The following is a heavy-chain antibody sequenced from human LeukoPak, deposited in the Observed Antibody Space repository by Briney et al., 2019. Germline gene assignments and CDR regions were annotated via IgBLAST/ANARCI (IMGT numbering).Heavy chain of an antibody. CDR2: IRSKAYGGTT. J-gene: IGHJ5*02. V-gene: IGHV3-49*04. D-gene: IGHD2-2*01. CDR1: GFTFGDYA. CDR3: ARRDCTSTSCSNNWFDP. Sequence: GGSLRLSCTASGFTFGDYAMSWVRQAPGKGQEWVGFIRSKAYGGTTEYAASVKGRFTISRDDSKSIAYLQMNSLNTEDTALYYCARRDCTSTSCSNNWFDPWGQGTLVTVSS.